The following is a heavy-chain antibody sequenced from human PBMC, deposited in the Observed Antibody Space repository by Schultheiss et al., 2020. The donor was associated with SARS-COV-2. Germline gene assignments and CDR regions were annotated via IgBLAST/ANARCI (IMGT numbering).Heavy chain of an antibody. CDR2: INHSGST. CDR1: GGSISGDY. D-gene: IGHD5-18*01. V-gene: IGHV4-34*01. Sequence: SETLSLTCTVSGGSISGDYWSWIRQPPGKGLEWIGEINHSGSTNYNPSLKSRVTISVDTSKNQFSLKLSSVTAADTAVYYCARGLHTAMVYWYFDLWGRGTLVTVSS. J-gene: IGHJ2*01. CDR3: ARGLHTAMVYWYFDL.